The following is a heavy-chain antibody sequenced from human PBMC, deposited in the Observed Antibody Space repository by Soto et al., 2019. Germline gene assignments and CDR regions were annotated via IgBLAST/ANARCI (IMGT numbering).Heavy chain of an antibody. J-gene: IGHJ6*02. CDR3: ARDRVMRGNSYYYGMDV. Sequence: QVLLVQSGAEVKKPGSSMKVSCKTSGGTFSSFAISWVRLVPGQGLEWMGVISPRFATPTYAQTFQGRVSITADESTSTAYMELSSLRSEDTAVYYCARDRVMRGNSYYYGMDVWGQGTTVTVSS. V-gene: IGHV1-69*12. CDR2: ISPRFATP. D-gene: IGHD4-4*01. CDR1: GGTFSSFA.